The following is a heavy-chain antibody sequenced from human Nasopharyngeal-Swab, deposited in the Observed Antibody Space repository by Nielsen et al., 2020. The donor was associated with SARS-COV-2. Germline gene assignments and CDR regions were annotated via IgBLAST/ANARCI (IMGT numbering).Heavy chain of an antibody. V-gene: IGHV4-59*08. Sequence: SETLSLTCKVSGDSISTSHWSWIRQSPGKGLEWIGYIYSSGSTNYNPSPKSRVTISVDTSKNEFSLRLNSVTAADTAVYFCTRQMGTSWGQGTLVTVSS. J-gene: IGHJ4*02. CDR2: IYSSGST. CDR3: TRQMGTS. D-gene: IGHD1-14*01. CDR1: GDSISTSH.